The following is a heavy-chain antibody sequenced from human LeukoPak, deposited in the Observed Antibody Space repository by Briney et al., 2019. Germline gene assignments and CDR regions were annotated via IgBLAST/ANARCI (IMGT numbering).Heavy chain of an antibody. CDR1: GGSISSGGYY. Sequence: SQTLSLTCTVSGGSISSGGYYWSWIRQHPGKGLEWIGYIYYSGSTYYNPSLKSRVTISVDTSKNQFSLKLSSVTAADTAVYYCARLNRYYDILTGWDYYFDYWAREPWSPSPQ. D-gene: IGHD3-9*01. J-gene: IGHJ4*02. CDR3: ARLNRYYDILTGWDYYFDY. CDR2: IYYSGST. V-gene: IGHV4-31*03.